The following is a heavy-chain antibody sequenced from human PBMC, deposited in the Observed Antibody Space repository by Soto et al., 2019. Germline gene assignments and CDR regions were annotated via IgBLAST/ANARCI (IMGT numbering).Heavy chain of an antibody. D-gene: IGHD6-13*01. CDR1: GFTFSSYS. J-gene: IGHJ4*02. V-gene: IGHV3-21*01. CDR3: ARAAAAAGRADFDY. Sequence: GGSLRLSCAASGFTFSSYSMNWVRQAPGKGLEWVSSISSSSSYIYYADSVKGRFTISRDNAKNSLYLQMNSLRAEDTAVYYCARAAAAAGRADFDYWGQGTLVTVSS. CDR2: ISSSSSYI.